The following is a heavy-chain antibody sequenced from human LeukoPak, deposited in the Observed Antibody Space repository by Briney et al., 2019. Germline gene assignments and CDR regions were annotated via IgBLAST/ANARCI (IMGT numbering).Heavy chain of an antibody. Sequence: PGGSLRLSCAASGFTFSSYSMSWVRQAPGKGLEWVSSISSSSTYIYYADSVKGRFTVSRDNAKNSLYLQINGLRADDTALYYCVRVGWFCSGGTCYPNWFDPWGQGTLVTVSS. V-gene: IGHV3-21*01. CDR2: ISSSSTYI. J-gene: IGHJ5*02. CDR3: VRVGWFCSGGTCYPNWFDP. D-gene: IGHD2-15*01. CDR1: GFTFSSYS.